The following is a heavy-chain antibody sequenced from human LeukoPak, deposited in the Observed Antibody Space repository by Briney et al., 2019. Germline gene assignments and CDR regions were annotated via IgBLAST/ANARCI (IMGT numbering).Heavy chain of an antibody. J-gene: IGHJ6*02. Sequence: GRSLRLSCAASGLTFSSYGMHWVRQAPGKGLEWVAVIWYDGSNKYYADSVKGRFTISRDNSKNTLYLQMNSLRAEDTAVYYCARDTHSSSWYKLDYYYGMDVWGQGTTVTVSS. CDR3: ARDTHSSSWYKLDYYYGMDV. D-gene: IGHD6-13*01. V-gene: IGHV3-33*01. CDR1: GLTFSSYG. CDR2: IWYDGSNK.